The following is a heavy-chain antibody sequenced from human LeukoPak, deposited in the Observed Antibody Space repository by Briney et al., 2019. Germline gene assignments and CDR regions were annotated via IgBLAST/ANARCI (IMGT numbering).Heavy chain of an antibody. Sequence: SETLSLTCTVSGGSISSSSYYWGWIRQPPGKGLEWIGSIYYSGSTYYNPSLKSRVTISVDTSKNQFSLKLSSVTAADTAVYYCARRSIVSRAAAGTRAIDYWGQGTLVTVSS. CDR2: IYYSGST. CDR1: GGSISSSSYY. J-gene: IGHJ4*02. D-gene: IGHD6-13*01. CDR3: ARRSIVSRAAAGTRAIDY. V-gene: IGHV4-39*07.